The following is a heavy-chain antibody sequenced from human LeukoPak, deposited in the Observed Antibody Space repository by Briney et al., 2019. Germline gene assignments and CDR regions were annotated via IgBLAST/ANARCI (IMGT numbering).Heavy chain of an antibody. J-gene: IGHJ4*02. CDR1: GYAFTGYF. CDR2: INPNSGGT. CDR3: ARGGLLWFGEGGYYFDY. Sequence: GASVKVSCKASGYAFTGYFIHWVRQAPGQGLEWMGWINPNSGGTVYAQKFQGRVTMTRDTSISTAYMELSRLRSDDTAVYYCARGGLLWFGEGGYYFDYWGQGTLVTVSS. D-gene: IGHD3-10*01. V-gene: IGHV1-2*02.